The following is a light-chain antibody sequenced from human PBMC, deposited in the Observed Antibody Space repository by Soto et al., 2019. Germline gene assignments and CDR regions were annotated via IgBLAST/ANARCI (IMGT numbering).Light chain of an antibody. J-gene: IGLJ1*01. CDR3: ASWDDNVNPFYV. CDR2: SHN. V-gene: IGLV1-44*01. Sequence: SVLTQPPSWSGTPGQRITISCSGSSSDIGRNTVNWYQQLPGTAPKLLTYSHNQRPSGVPDRSSGSKSGTTASLAISGLQSEDEDDYYCASWDDNVNPFYVFGTGTKVTVL. CDR1: SSDIGRNT.